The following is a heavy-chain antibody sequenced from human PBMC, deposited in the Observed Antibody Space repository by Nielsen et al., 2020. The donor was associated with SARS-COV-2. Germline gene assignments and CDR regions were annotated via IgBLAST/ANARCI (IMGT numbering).Heavy chain of an antibody. Sequence: GESLKISCAASGITFSNYAMSWVRQAPGKGLEWVSSISDSGGMTYYADSVKGRFTISRDNAKNSLYLQMNSLRAEDTAVYYCASWVYSSRWGSYYFDYWGQGTLVTVSS. D-gene: IGHD6-13*01. CDR1: GITFSNYA. J-gene: IGHJ4*02. CDR2: ISDSGGMT. V-gene: IGHV3-23*01. CDR3: ASWVYSSRWGSYYFDY.